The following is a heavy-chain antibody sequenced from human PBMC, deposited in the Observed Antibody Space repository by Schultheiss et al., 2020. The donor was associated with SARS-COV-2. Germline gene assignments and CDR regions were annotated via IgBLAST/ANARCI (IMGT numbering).Heavy chain of an antibody. Sequence: SETLSLTCTVSGGSISSYYWSWIRQPPGKGLEWIGEINHSGSTNYNPSLKSRVTISVDTSKNQFSLKLSSVTAADTAVYYCARHVLAVAGTYFDYWGQGTLVTVSS. CDR2: INHSGST. CDR3: ARHVLAVAGTYFDY. J-gene: IGHJ4*02. D-gene: IGHD6-19*01. V-gene: IGHV4-34*09. CDR1: GGSISSYY.